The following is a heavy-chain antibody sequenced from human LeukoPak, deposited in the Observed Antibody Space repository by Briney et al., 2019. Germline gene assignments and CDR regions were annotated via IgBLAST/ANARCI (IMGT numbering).Heavy chain of an antibody. J-gene: IGHJ6*02. CDR2: IYYSGST. D-gene: IGHD2-15*01. CDR1: GGSISSSSYY. CDR3: ARASGYCSGGSCYSAYYYYGMDV. Sequence: SETLSLTCTVSGGSISSSSYYWGWIRQPPGKGLEWIGSIYYSGSTYYNPSLKSRVTISVDTSKNQFSLKLSSVTAADTAVYYCARASGYCSGGSCYSAYYYYGMDVWGQGTTVTVSS. V-gene: IGHV4-39*07.